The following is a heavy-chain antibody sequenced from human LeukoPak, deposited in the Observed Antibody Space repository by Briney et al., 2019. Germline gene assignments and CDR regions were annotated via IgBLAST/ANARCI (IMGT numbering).Heavy chain of an antibody. J-gene: IGHJ6*03. CDR2: IYYSGST. CDR1: GGSISSYY. CDR3: ATNTGKPLGYCSGGSCYGYYYYYMDV. V-gene: IGHV4-59*01. D-gene: IGHD2-15*01. Sequence: SETLSLTCTVPGGSISSYYWSWIRQPPGKGLEWIGYIYYSGSTNYNPSLKSRVTISVDTSKNQFSLKLSSVTAADTAVYYCATNTGKPLGYCSGGSCYGYYYYYMDVWGKGTTVTVSS.